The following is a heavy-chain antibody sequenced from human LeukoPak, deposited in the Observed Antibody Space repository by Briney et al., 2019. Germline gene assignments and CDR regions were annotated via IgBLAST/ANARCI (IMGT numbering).Heavy chain of an antibody. Sequence: RTGGSLRLSCAASGFTFSSYWMSWVRQAPGKGLEWVANIKQDGSEKYYVDSVKGRFTISRDNAKNSLYLQMNSLTAEDTAVYYCARDQPRQGFWSGYYYMDVWGKGTTVTVSS. D-gene: IGHD3-3*01. J-gene: IGHJ6*03. CDR2: IKQDGSEK. CDR1: GFTFSSYW. V-gene: IGHV3-7*01. CDR3: ARDQPRQGFWSGYYYMDV.